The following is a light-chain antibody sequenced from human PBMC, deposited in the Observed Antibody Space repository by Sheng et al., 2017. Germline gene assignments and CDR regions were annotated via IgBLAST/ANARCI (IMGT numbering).Light chain of an antibody. CDR1: QSVRSN. J-gene: IGKJ2*01. Sequence: EIVLTQSPGTLSLSPGERVTLSCRASQSVRSNLAWYQQKPGQSPRLLIYDASTRATGIPARFSGSGSGTEFTLTISSLQSEDFAVYYCQQYNNWPYTFGQGTKLEI. CDR2: DAS. CDR3: QQYNNWPYT. V-gene: IGKV3-15*01.